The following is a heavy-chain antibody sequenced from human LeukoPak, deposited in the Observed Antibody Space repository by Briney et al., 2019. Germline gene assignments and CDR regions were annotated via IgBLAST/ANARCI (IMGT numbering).Heavy chain of an antibody. V-gene: IGHV3-23*01. CDR1: GFIFSDYT. CDR2: ISTGGDDT. D-gene: IGHD7-27*01. J-gene: IGHJ3*02. Sequence: GASLRLSCAASGFIFSDYTMSWVRQAPGKGLEWVSAISTGGDDTNYAASVKGRFTISRDSSKNTLSLHINSLRAEDTAIYYCARSSRSWGVFDIWGQGTMVTVSS. CDR3: ARSSRSWGVFDI.